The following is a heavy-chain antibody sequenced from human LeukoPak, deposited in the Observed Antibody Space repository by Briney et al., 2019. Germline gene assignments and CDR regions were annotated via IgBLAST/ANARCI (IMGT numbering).Heavy chain of an antibody. D-gene: IGHD3-10*01. J-gene: IGHJ5*02. V-gene: IGHV3-7*01. CDR3: ARMYYYGSGSYSWFDP. CDR2: INKDGSEK. Sequence: GGSLRLSCRASGFTFTNYWMNWVRQAPGKGLEWVANINKDGSEKNYVDSMKGRFTISRDNAKNSLYLQMNGLRAEDAAMYYCARMYYYGSGSYSWFDPWGQGTLVTVSS. CDR1: GFTFTNYW.